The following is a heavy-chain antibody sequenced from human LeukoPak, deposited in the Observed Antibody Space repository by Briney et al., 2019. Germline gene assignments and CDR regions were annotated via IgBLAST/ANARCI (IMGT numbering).Heavy chain of an antibody. J-gene: IGHJ4*02. CDR2: INSDGSST. CDR1: GFTFSSYW. V-gene: IGHV3-74*01. CDR3: ARAAAAAGTDY. Sequence: QPGRSLRLSCAASGFTFSSYWMHWVRQAPGKGLVWVSRINSDGSSTSYADSVKGRFTISRDNAKNTLYLQMNSLRAEDTAVYYCARAAAAAGTDYWGQGTLVTVSS. D-gene: IGHD6-13*01.